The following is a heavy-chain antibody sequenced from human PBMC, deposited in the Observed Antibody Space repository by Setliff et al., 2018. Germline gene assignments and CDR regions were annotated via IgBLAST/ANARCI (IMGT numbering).Heavy chain of an antibody. J-gene: IGHJ4*02. V-gene: IGHV3-23*01. CDR2: ISGSGAST. CDR3: AKDGDNYHDSGDYYHEFDY. CDR1: GVTFTSYA. D-gene: IGHD3-22*01. Sequence: GESLRLSCAASGVTFTSYAMTWVRQAPGKGLEWVSSISGSGASTYYADSVKGRFTISRDNSKNTLYLQMNSLRAEDTAVYYCAKDGDNYHDSGDYYHEFDYWGQGAQVTVSS.